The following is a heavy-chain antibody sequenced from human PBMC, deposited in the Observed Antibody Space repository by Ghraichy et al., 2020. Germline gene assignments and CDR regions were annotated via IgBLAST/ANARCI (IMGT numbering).Heavy chain of an antibody. CDR2: INPSGGST. J-gene: IGHJ3*02. CDR3: ARNDLGIAAPLYAFDI. CDR1: GYTFTSYY. Sequence: ASVKVSCKASGYTFTSYYMHWVRQAPGQGLEWMGIINPSGGSTSYAQKFQGRVTMTRDTSTSTVYMELSSLRSEDTAVYYCARNDLGIAAPLYAFDIWGQGTMVTVSS. V-gene: IGHV1-46*01. D-gene: IGHD2-15*01.